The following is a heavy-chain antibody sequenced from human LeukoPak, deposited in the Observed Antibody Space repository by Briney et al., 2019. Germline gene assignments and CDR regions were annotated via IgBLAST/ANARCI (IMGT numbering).Heavy chain of an antibody. Sequence: GGSLRLSCAASGFTFSSYWMSWVRQAPGKGLEWVANIKQDGSEKYYVDSVKGRFTISRDNAKNSLYLQMNSLRAEDTAVYYCARGQRYCSSSSCPWEPFDYWGQGTLVTVSS. V-gene: IGHV3-7*05. CDR2: IKQDGSEK. D-gene: IGHD2-2*01. J-gene: IGHJ4*02. CDR1: GFTFSSYW. CDR3: ARGQRYCSSSSCPWEPFDY.